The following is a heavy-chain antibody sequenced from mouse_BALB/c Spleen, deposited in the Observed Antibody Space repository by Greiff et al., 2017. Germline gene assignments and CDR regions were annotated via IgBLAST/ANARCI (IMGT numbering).Heavy chain of an antibody. CDR2: IYPGDGDT. D-gene: IGHD1-1*01. Sequence: VKLVESGAELVRPGSSVKISCKASGYAFSSYWMNWVKQRPGQGLEWIGQIYPGDGDTNYNGKFKGKATLTADKSSSTAYMQLSSLTSEDSAVYFCARDITTVRFDYWGQGTTLTVSS. CDR3: ARDITTVRFDY. CDR1: GYAFSSYW. J-gene: IGHJ2*01. V-gene: IGHV1-80*01.